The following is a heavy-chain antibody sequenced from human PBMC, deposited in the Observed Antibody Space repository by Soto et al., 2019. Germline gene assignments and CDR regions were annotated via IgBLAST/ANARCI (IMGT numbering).Heavy chain of an antibody. J-gene: IGHJ5*01. D-gene: IGHD1-26*01. CDR1: GFSVSGWY. CDR3: AREGDARWLDS. V-gene: IGHV3-72*01. CDR2: LKDSSQNYAT. Sequence: EVQLVESGGGLVQPGGSARLSCAASGFSVSGWYMDWVRQAPGKGLEWVARLKDSSQNYATEYAAPVRGRFTVSRHASQNLIYLQMNSLKIEDTAVYYCAREGDARWLDSWGQGTLVTVS.